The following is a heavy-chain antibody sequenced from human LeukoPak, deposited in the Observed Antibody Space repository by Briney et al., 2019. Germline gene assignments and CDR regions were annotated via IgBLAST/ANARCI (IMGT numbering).Heavy chain of an antibody. Sequence: VASVKVSCKASGYTFTSYGISWVRQAPGQGLEWMGWISAYNGNTNYAQKLQGRVTMTTDTSTSTAYMELRSLRSDDTAVYYCAREGDQAYSSSWYSEYYYGMDVWGQGTTVTVSS. V-gene: IGHV1-18*01. D-gene: IGHD6-13*01. CDR1: GYTFTSYG. J-gene: IGHJ6*02. CDR2: ISAYNGNT. CDR3: AREGDQAYSSSWYSEYYYGMDV.